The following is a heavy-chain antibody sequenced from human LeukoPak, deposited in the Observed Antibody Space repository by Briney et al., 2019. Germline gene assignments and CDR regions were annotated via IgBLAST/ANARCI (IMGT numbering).Heavy chain of an antibody. Sequence: TGGSLRLSCAASGFTFSSYSMNWVRQAPGKGLEWVSYISSSSSTIYYADSVKGRFTISRDNAKNSLYLQMNSLRDEDTAVYYCAKRPSDYGDYVTYFDYWGQGTLVTVSS. CDR2: ISSSSSTI. CDR3: AKRPSDYGDYVTYFDY. J-gene: IGHJ4*02. D-gene: IGHD4-17*01. V-gene: IGHV3-48*02. CDR1: GFTFSSYS.